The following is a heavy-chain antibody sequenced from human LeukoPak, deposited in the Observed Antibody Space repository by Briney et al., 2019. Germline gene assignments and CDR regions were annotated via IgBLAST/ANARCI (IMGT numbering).Heavy chain of an antibody. CDR1: GGSISSGGYY. CDR3: VRSWLSDRTIFGVVNAKPSYY. CDR2: IYHSGST. V-gene: IGHV4-30-2*01. D-gene: IGHD3-3*01. J-gene: IGHJ4*02. Sequence: PSETLSLTCSVSGGSISSGGYYCSWIRQPPGKGLEWIGYIYHSGSTYYNRSLKSRVTISVDRSKNQFSLKLSSVTAADTAVYYCVRSWLSDRTIFGVVNAKPSYYWGQGTLVTVSS.